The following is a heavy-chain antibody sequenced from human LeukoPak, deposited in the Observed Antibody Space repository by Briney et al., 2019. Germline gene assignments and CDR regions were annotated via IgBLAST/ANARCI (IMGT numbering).Heavy chain of an antibody. CDR1: GFTLGDYG. V-gene: IGHV3-9*01. CDR2: ISWNSGRV. J-gene: IGHJ3*02. CDR3: GKSSGPLSYNDSGWDI. Sequence: GGSLRLSCAASGFTLGDYGMHWVRQAPGEGLGWVAGISWNSGRVGYADSVKGRFTISRDNAKNSLYLQMNSLRAEDTALYYCGKSSGPLSYNDSGWDIWGQGTMVTVSS. D-gene: IGHD1-26*01.